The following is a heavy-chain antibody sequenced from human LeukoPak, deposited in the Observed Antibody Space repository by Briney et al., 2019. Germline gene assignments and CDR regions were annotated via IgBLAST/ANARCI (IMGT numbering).Heavy chain of an antibody. V-gene: IGHV3-30*04. Sequence: GRSLRLSCAASGFSFSDYALHWVRLAPGKGLEWVAVISYGGTKEYYADSVKGRFTISRDNSKNTLYLQMNSLRAEDTAVYYCARSTYYYDSSGYFPAYWGQGTLVTVSS. CDR1: GFSFSDYA. J-gene: IGHJ4*02. CDR2: ISYGGTKE. CDR3: ARSTYYYDSSGYFPAY. D-gene: IGHD3-22*01.